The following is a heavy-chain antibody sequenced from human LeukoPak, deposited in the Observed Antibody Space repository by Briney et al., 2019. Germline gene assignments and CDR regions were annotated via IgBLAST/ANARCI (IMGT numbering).Heavy chain of an antibody. CDR2: IIPIFGTA. D-gene: IGHD3-10*01. CDR3: ARVFDYYGSGSYSN. J-gene: IGHJ4*02. V-gene: IGHV1-69*06. Sequence: GSSVKVSCKASGGTFSSYAISWVRQAPGQGLEWMGGIIPIFGTANYAQKFQGRVTITADKSTSTAYMELRSLRSDDTAVYYCARVFDYYGSGSYSNWGQGTLVTVSS. CDR1: GGTFSSYA.